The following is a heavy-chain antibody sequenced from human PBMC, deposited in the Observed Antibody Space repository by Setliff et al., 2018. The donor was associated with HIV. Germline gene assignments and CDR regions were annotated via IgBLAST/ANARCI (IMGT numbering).Heavy chain of an antibody. CDR1: SGSISSYY. V-gene: IGHV4-59*01. Sequence: SETLSLTCTVSSGSISSYYWTWIRQPPGKGLEWIGYIYYSGSTNYNPSLKSRVTISVDTSKNQFSLKLSSVTAADTAVYYCARDRYYYDSSGYSGAFDIWDQGTMVTVS. D-gene: IGHD3-22*01. CDR3: ARDRYYYDSSGYSGAFDI. CDR2: IYYSGST. J-gene: IGHJ3*02.